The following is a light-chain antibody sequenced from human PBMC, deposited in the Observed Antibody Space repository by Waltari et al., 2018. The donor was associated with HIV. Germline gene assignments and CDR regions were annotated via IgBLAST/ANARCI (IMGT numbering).Light chain of an antibody. CDR1: TTDTGDLNL. J-gene: IGLJ1*01. CDR2: QVT. Sequence: QSDPTQPAPVSGSPRQSTTISSTGTTTDTGDLNLVSWYPQYPGKAPKLLIYQVTKRPSGASYRFSASKSGYTASLTISGLRAEDEADYYGYSCTDTTSTYVFRTGTTVTVL. CDR3: YSCTDTTSTYV. V-gene: IGLV2-23*02.